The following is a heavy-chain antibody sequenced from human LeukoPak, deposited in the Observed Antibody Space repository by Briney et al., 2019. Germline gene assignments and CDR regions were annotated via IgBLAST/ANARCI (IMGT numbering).Heavy chain of an antibody. J-gene: IGHJ5*02. CDR2: IKQDGSEK. CDR3: ARDDGVVPAVIRRNWFDP. V-gene: IGHV3-7*01. D-gene: IGHD2-2*02. Sequence: PGGSLRLSCAASGFTFSSYWMSWVRQAPGKGLERVANIKQDGSEKYYVDSVKGRFTISRDNAKNSLYLQMNSLRAEDTAVYYCARDDGVVPAVIRRNWFDPWGQGTLVTVSS. CDR1: GFTFSSYW.